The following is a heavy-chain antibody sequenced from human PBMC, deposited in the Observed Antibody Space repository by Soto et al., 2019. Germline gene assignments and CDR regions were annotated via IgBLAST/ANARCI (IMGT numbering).Heavy chain of an antibody. D-gene: IGHD3-3*01. CDR3: ARRNYYDFWSGSNSRYYYYYYMDV. J-gene: IGHJ6*03. Sequence: QLQLQESGPGLVKPSETLSLTCTVSGGSISSSSYYWGWIRQPPGKGLEWIGRIYYSGSTYYNPSLKSRVILSLETSNNQFSLKLSSVAAADTAVYSCARRNYYDFWSGSNSRYYYYYYMDVWGKGTTVTVSS. V-gene: IGHV4-39*01. CDR1: GGSISSSSYY. CDR2: IYYSGST.